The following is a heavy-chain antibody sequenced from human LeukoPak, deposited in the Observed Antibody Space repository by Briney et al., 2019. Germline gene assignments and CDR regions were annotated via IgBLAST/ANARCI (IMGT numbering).Heavy chain of an antibody. V-gene: IGHV4-59*08. CDR2: IYYSGST. CDR1: GGSISSYY. CDR3: AGMTTVTGNDAFDI. Sequence: PSETLSLTCTVSGGSISSYYWSWIRQPPGKGLEWIGYIYYSGSTNYNPSLKSRVTISVDTSKNQFSLKLSSVTAADTAVYYCAGMTTVTGNDAFDIWGQGTMVTVSS. D-gene: IGHD4-17*01. J-gene: IGHJ3*02.